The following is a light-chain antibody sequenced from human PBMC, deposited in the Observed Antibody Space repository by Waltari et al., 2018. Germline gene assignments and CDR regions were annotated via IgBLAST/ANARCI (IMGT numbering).Light chain of an antibody. Sequence: DVQMTQSPSSLSASVGDRVTITCRASQTISSYLNWYQQKPGKAPELLIYAAFSLQSGVPSRFSGGGSGTDFTLTISSLQPEDFATYFCQQSNSYPWTFGQGTKVEIK. CDR1: QTISSY. V-gene: IGKV1-39*01. J-gene: IGKJ1*01. CDR3: QQSNSYPWT. CDR2: AAF.